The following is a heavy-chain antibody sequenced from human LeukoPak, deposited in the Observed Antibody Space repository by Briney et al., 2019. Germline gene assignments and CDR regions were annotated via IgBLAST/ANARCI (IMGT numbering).Heavy chain of an antibody. J-gene: IGHJ6*03. D-gene: IGHD3-16*02. CDR3: ARGFGNYDYVWGSYRNYYYYMDV. Sequence: SETLSLTCTVSGGSISSYYWSWIRQPPGKGLEWIGYIYYSGSTNYNPSLKSRVTISVDTSKNQFSLKLSSVTAADTAVYYCARGFGNYDYVWGSYRNYYYYMDVWGKGTTVTISS. CDR2: IYYSGST. CDR1: GGSISSYY. V-gene: IGHV4-59*01.